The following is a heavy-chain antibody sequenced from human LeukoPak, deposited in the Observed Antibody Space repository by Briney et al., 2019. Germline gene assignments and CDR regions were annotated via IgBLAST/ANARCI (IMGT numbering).Heavy chain of an antibody. CDR1: GFTFSSYG. CDR3: AKVEVGGWYVSY. J-gene: IGHJ4*02. CDR2: ISYDGSNK. Sequence: GESLRLSCAASGFTFSSYGMHWVRQSPGKGLEWVAVISYDGSNKYYADSVKGRFTISRDNSKNTLYLQMNSLRAEDTAVYYCAKVEVGGWYVSYWGQGTLVTVSS. D-gene: IGHD6-19*01. V-gene: IGHV3-30*18.